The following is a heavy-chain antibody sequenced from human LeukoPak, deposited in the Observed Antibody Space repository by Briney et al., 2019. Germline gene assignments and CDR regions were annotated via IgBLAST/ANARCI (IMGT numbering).Heavy chain of an antibody. Sequence: PGGSLRLSCAASGFTFSSYWMHWVRQVPGKGLVWVSRINSDGSSTTYADSVKGRFTISRDNAKNTLYLQMDSLRAEDTAVYYCARDSRSGIMPLGYSGQGNLVTVSS. CDR3: ARDSRSGIMPLGY. J-gene: IGHJ4*02. V-gene: IGHV3-74*01. D-gene: IGHD1-26*01. CDR2: INSDGSST. CDR1: GFTFSSYW.